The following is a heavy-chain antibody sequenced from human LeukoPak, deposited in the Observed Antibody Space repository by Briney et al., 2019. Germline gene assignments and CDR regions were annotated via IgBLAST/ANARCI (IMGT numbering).Heavy chain of an antibody. V-gene: IGHV4-39*01. D-gene: IGHD3-22*01. Sequence: PSETLSLTCTVSGGSISSSSYYWGWIRQPPGKGLEWIGSIYYSGSTYYNPSLKSRVTISVDTSKNQFSLKLSSVTAADTAVYYCASIRITMIVAYYFDYWGQGTLVTVSS. CDR2: IYYSGST. J-gene: IGHJ4*02. CDR1: GGSISSSSYY. CDR3: ASIRITMIVAYYFDY.